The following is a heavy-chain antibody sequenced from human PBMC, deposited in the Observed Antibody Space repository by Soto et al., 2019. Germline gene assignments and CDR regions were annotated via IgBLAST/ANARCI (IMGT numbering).Heavy chain of an antibody. J-gene: IGHJ6*02. V-gene: IGHV4-30-4*01. D-gene: IGHD6-13*01. CDR1: GGSISGNDNY. CDR2: IYYSGST. CDR3: ARDRSPYYYGMDV. Sequence: PSETLSLTCTVSGGSISGNDNYWRWIRQPPGMGLEWIGYIYYSGSTYYNPSLKSRVIISVDTSRNQFYLKLSSVTAADTAVYYCARDRSPYYYGMDVWGQGTTVTVS.